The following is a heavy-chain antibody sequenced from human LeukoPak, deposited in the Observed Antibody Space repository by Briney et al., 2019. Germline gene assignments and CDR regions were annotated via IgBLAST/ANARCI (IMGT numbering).Heavy chain of an antibody. J-gene: IGHJ5*02. V-gene: IGHV3-74*01. CDR3: ARAEVLLWFGELLRISNWFDP. Sequence: PGGSLRLSCAASGFTFSSYWMHWVRQAPGKGLVWVSRINSDGSSTSYADSVRGRFSISRDNAKNTLYLQMNSLRAEDTAVYYCARAEVLLWFGELLRISNWFDPWGQGTLVTVSS. CDR2: INSDGSST. CDR1: GFTFSSYW. D-gene: IGHD3-10*01.